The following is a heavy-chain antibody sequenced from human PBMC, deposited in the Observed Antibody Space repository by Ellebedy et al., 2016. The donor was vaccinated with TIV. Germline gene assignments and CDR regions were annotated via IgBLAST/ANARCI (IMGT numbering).Heavy chain of an antibody. J-gene: IGHJ4*02. CDR3: VRDMVQGMVPKYLWGDD. CDR2: ISAYPGDT. V-gene: IGHV1-18*01. Sequence: ASVKVSCKASGYTFNPYGISWVRQAPGQGLQWMGWISAYPGDTDYAHKFQGRVTMTTDTSTSTAYMELRSLRSDDTAVYYCVRDMVQGMVPKYLWGDDWGQGTQVTVSS. D-gene: IGHD3-10*01. CDR1: GYTFNPYG.